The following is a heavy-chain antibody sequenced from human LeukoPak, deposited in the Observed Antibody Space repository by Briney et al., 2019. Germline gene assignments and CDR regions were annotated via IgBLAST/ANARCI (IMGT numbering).Heavy chain of an antibody. D-gene: IGHD5-24*01. Sequence: ASVKVSCKTSGYTFTGYYMHWVRQAPGQGLEWMGWINPNSGGTNYAQKFQGRVTMTRDTSTSTVYMELSSLRSEDTAVYYCARDGFGSGYNLGGLFYWGQGTLVTVSS. J-gene: IGHJ4*02. CDR2: INPNSGGT. CDR3: ARDGFGSGYNLGGLFY. CDR1: GYTFTGYY. V-gene: IGHV1-2*02.